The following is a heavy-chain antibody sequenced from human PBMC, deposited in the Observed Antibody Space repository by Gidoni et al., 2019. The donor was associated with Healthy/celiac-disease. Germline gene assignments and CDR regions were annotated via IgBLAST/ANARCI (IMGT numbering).Heavy chain of an antibody. CDR3: AKGDGSGWQRTQGFDY. Sequence: EVQLVESGGGLVQPGGSLRLSCAASGFTFSSYAMSWVRQAPGKGLEWVSAISGSGGSTYYADSVKGRFTISRDNSKNTLYLQMNSLRAEDTAVYYCAKGDGSGWQRTQGFDYWGQGTLVTVSS. J-gene: IGHJ4*02. CDR1: GFTFSSYA. D-gene: IGHD3-10*01. CDR2: ISGSGGST. V-gene: IGHV3-23*04.